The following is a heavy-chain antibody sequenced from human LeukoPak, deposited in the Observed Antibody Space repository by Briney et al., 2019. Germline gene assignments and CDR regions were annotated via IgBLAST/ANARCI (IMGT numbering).Heavy chain of an antibody. D-gene: IGHD2-15*01. CDR2: IYYSGNT. Sequence: SETLSLTCTVSGGSISSSSYYWGWIRQPPGKGLEWIGTIYYSGNTYYNPSLKSRVTISVDTSKNQFSLKLSSVTAADTAVYYCARGPAKDRRWDYWGQGTLVTVSS. J-gene: IGHJ4*02. V-gene: IGHV4-39*01. CDR3: ARGPAKDRRWDY. CDR1: GGSISSSSYY.